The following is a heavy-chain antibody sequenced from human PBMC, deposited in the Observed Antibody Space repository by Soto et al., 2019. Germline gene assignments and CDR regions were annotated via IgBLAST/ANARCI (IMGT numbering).Heavy chain of an antibody. D-gene: IGHD6-13*01. CDR2: INPNSGGT. J-gene: IGHJ4*02. V-gene: IGHV1-2*04. CDR1: GYTFTGYY. Sequence: GASVKVSCKASGYTFTGYYMHWVRQAPGQGLEWMGWINPNSGGTNYAQKFQGWVTMTRDTSISTAYMELSRLRSDDTAVYYCARDSSSWYGGYFDYWGQGTLVTVS. CDR3: ARDSSSWYGGYFDY.